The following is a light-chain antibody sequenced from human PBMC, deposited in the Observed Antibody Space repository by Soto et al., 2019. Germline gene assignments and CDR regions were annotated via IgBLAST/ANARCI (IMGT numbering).Light chain of an antibody. CDR3: NSYTNNNTFV. J-gene: IGLJ1*01. CDR2: EVG. Sequence: QSVLTQPASVSGSPGQSITISCTGTSSDVGGYNYVSWFQQHPGKAPKLMIYEVGNRPSGVSNRFSGSRSGNTASLTISGLQSEDEAEYYCNSYTNNNTFVFGTGTKLTVL. CDR1: SSDVGGYNY. V-gene: IGLV2-14*01.